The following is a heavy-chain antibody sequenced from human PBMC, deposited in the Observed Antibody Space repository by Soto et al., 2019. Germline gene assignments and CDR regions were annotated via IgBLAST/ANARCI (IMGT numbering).Heavy chain of an antibody. D-gene: IGHD3-16*01. CDR2: IYYSGNT. J-gene: IGHJ4*02. Sequence: SETLSLTCTVSGGSIGNYYWNWIRQPPGKGPEWIGSIYYSGNTNYNPSLKSRVTMSVDTSKNQFSLNLNSVTAADTAVYYCARGTLIRDFDYWGQGTLVTVSS. V-gene: IGHV4-59*01. CDR1: GGSIGNYY. CDR3: ARGTLIRDFDY.